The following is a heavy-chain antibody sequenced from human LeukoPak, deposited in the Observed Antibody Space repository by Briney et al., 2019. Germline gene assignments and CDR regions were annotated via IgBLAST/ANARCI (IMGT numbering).Heavy chain of an antibody. J-gene: IGHJ3*02. CDR2: IKQDGSEK. V-gene: IGHV3-7*01. Sequence: GGSLRLSCAASGFTFSSYWMSWVRQAPGKGLEWVANIKQDGSEKYYVDSVKSRFTISRDNAKNSLYLQMNSLRAEDTAVYYCARVKYFDFWSGNDAFDIWGQGTMVTVSS. CDR3: ARVKYFDFWSGNDAFDI. D-gene: IGHD3-3*01. CDR1: GFTFSSYW.